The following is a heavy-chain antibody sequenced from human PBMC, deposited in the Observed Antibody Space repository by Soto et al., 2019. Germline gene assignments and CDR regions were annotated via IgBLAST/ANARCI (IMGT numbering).Heavy chain of an antibody. CDR1: GGSVTREEGY. J-gene: IGHJ4*02. D-gene: IGHD5-18*01. CDR3: ATESGSTYGYFDH. Sequence: SGTLFLTCTVSGGSVTREEGYWTLVRQSPGKGLEWIGYISNSGSTGYNPSLKTRLSMSVDRSKNQFTLRLTSVTAADTAAYFCATESGSTYGYFDHWGQGTQVTVSS. CDR2: ISNSGST. V-gene: IGHV4-30-4*01.